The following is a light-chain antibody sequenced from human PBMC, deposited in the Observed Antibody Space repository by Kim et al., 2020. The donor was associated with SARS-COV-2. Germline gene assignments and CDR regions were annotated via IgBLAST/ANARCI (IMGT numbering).Light chain of an antibody. Sequence: PVLTRSPSASASLGASVKLTCTLSSGHSSYAIAWHQQQPEKGPRYLMKLNSDGSHSKGDGIPDRFSGSSSGAERYLTISSLQSEDEADYYCQTWGTGIKVFGGGTQLTVL. V-gene: IGLV4-69*01. CDR1: SGHSSYA. CDR3: QTWGTGIKV. J-gene: IGLJ3*02. CDR2: LNSDGSH.